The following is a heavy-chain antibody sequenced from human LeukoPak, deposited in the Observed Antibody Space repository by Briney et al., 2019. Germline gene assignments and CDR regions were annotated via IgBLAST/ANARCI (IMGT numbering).Heavy chain of an antibody. CDR1: GYTFTNFD. Sequence: ASVKVSCKTSGYTFTNFDINRVRQATGQGLEWMGWMSPNTGYTGYAQKFQGRVTMTRDISINTAYMELSSLRSEDTAIYYCASNPPRTGDFYYWGQGALVTVSS. D-gene: IGHD7-27*01. CDR2: MSPNTGYT. CDR3: ASNPPRTGDFYY. V-gene: IGHV1-8*01. J-gene: IGHJ4*02.